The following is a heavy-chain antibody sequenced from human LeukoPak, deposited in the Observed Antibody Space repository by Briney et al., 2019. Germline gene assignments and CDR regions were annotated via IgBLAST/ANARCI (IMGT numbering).Heavy chain of an antibody. CDR1: GGSYSGYY. Sequence: SETLSLTCAVCGGSYSGYYWSWIRQPPGKGLEWIGEINHSGSTNYNPSLKSRVTLSVDTSKNQFSLKLSSVTAADTAVYYCARGRTRTPIAAAGDNWFDPWGQGTLVTVSS. CDR3: ARGRTRTPIAAAGDNWFDP. D-gene: IGHD6-13*01. V-gene: IGHV4-34*01. CDR2: INHSGST. J-gene: IGHJ5*02.